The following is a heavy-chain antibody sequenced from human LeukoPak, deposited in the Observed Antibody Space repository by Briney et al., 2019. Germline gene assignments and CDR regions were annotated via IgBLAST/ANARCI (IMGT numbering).Heavy chain of an antibody. V-gene: IGHV1-18*01. CDR3: ARVSVTLYYFDY. CDR1: GYTSTSYG. Sequence: ASVKVSCKASGYTSTSYGISWVRQAPGQGLEWMGWISAYNGNTNYAQKLQGRVTMTTDTSTSTAYMELRSLRSDDTAVYYCARVSVTLYYFDYWGQGTLVTVSS. D-gene: IGHD5-18*01. CDR2: ISAYNGNT. J-gene: IGHJ4*02.